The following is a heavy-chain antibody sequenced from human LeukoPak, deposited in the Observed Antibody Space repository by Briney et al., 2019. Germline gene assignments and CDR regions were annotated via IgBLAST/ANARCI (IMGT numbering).Heavy chain of an antibody. Sequence: GGSLRLSCAASGFTFSSYWMNWVRQAPGTGLVWVSRIDIDGSSTTYADSVKGRFTISRDNAKNTLYLQMNSLRAEDTAVYYCARGFTIFGVVNDGFDIWGQGTKVTVSS. CDR2: IDIDGSST. V-gene: IGHV3-74*01. J-gene: IGHJ3*02. D-gene: IGHD3-3*01. CDR3: ARGFTIFGVVNDGFDI. CDR1: GFTFSSYW.